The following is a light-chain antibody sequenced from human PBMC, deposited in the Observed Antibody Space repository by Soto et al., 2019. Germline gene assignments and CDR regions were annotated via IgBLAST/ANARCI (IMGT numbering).Light chain of an antibody. J-gene: IGLJ1*01. CDR2: DVS. Sequence: QSVLTQPASVSGSPGQSITISCTGTSSDVGGYNYVSWYQQLPGKAPKLMIYDVSNRPSGVSNRFSGSKSGNTASLTISGLQAEDEADYYCSSYTSSSPFVFGTGTKSPS. CDR1: SSDVGGYNY. CDR3: SSYTSSSPFV. V-gene: IGLV2-14*01.